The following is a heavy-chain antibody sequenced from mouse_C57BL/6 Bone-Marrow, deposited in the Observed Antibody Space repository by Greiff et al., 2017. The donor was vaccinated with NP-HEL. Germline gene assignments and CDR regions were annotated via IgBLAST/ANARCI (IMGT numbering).Heavy chain of an antibody. J-gene: IGHJ2*01. V-gene: IGHV14-4*01. CDR3: TTPIYYGYDGDY. CDR1: GFNIKDDY. Sequence: DVQLQESGAELVRPGASVKLSCTASGFNIKDDYMHWVKQRPEQGLEWIGWIDPENGDTEYASKFQGKATITADTSSNTAYLQLSSLTSEDTAVYYCTTPIYYGYDGDYWGQGTTLTVSS. CDR2: IDPENGDT. D-gene: IGHD2-2*01.